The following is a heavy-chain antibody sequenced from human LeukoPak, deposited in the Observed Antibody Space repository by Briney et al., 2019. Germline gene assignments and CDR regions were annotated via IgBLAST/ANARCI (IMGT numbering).Heavy chain of an antibody. J-gene: IGHJ3*02. V-gene: IGHV3-23*01. CDR2: ISGSGGST. CDR1: GFTFSNAW. Sequence: GGSLRLSCAASGFTFSNAWMSWVRQAPGKGLEWVSLISGSGGSTYYADSVKGRFTISRDNSKNTLYLQMNSLRAEDTAVFYCAKDRDDYVWGSYLGAFDIWGQGTMVTVSS. CDR3: AKDRDDYVWGSYLGAFDI. D-gene: IGHD3-16*01.